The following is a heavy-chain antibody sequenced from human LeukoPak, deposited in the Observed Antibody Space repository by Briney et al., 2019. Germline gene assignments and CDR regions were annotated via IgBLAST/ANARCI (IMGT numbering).Heavy chain of an antibody. V-gene: IGHV3-30-3*01. D-gene: IGHD6-13*01. CDR1: GFTFSSYA. Sequence: GGSLRLSCAASGFTFSSYAMHWVRQAPGKGVEGGAVISYYRSNHSSAVSVQGRFTISRDNSQNTLYLQMHSLRAEDTAVYYCARDLIAAAGSPNDAFDIWGQGTMVTVSS. CDR2: ISYYRSNH. J-gene: IGHJ3*02. CDR3: ARDLIAAAGSPNDAFDI.